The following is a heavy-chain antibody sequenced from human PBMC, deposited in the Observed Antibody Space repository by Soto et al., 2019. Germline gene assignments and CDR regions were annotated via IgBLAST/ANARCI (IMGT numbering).Heavy chain of an antibody. J-gene: IGHJ4*02. V-gene: IGHV4-39*02. CDR3: AREWSGWFCDY. Sequence: PSENLSLTCTVSGCSVSSNSYSWGWIRQSPGKGLEWIGIIYSTENTYYHPSLLSRVTISADTSMNEFSLRLSSVTAADTAVYYCAREWSGWFCDYWGQGTLVTVSS. CDR2: IYSTENT. CDR1: GCSVSSNSYS. D-gene: IGHD6-19*01.